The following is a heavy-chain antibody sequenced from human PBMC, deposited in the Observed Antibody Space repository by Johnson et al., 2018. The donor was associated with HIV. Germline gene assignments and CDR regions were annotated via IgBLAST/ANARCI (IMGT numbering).Heavy chain of an antibody. CDR1: GITFSTSA. J-gene: IGHJ3*02. Sequence: VQLVESGGGLVQPGGSLRLSCAASGITFSTSAMTWVRQAPGRGLEWVSGINWNGGRTGYVDSMKGRFTISRDNAKNSLYLQMNSLRAEDTAVYYCAKDQIPAAASRAFDIWGQGTMVTVSS. CDR3: AKDQIPAAASRAFDI. V-gene: IGHV3-20*04. CDR2: INWNGGRT. D-gene: IGHD6-13*01.